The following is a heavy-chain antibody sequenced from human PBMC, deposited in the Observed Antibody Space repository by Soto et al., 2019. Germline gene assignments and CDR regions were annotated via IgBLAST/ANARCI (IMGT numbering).Heavy chain of an antibody. J-gene: IGHJ4*02. CDR1: GFTFSNYP. CDR3: GRVGNGEGYY. CDR2: ISGDGRST. V-gene: IGHV3-74*01. Sequence: EVLLVESGGDLVQPGGSLRLSCAASGFTFSNYPMYWVRQTPGKGLVWVSRISGDGRSTIYADSVKGRFTISRDNARNTLYLQMNTLRPEDAAVYYCGRVGNGEGYYWGQGTLVPVSS. D-gene: IGHD2-8*01.